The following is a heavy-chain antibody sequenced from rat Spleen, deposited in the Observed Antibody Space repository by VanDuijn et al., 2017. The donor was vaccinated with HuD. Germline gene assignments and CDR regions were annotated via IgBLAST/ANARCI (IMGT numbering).Heavy chain of an antibody. V-gene: IGHV2-47*01. CDR3: ARKLGD. J-gene: IGHJ2*01. CDR2: IWSNGGT. Sequence: QVQLKESGPGLVQPSQTLSLTCTVSGLSLTSNSVSWIRQPPGKGLEWMGMIWSNGGTDYNSAIKSRLSISRDTSKSQVFLKMNSLQTEDTAMYFCARKLGDWGQGVMVTVSS. CDR1: GLSLTSNS. D-gene: IGHD5-1*01.